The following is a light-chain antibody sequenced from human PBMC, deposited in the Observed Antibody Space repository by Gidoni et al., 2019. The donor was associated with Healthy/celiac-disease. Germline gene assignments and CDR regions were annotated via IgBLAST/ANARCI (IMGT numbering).Light chain of an antibody. CDR3: GAWDSSLSAVV. CDR1: RANIEDNY. CDR2: ENN. V-gene: IGLV1-51*02. Sequence: QSLLTPPPSVSAAPGQQVTISCSGSRANIEDNYVSWYQQFAGTAPKPVIYENNKRPSGIPDRFSGSKSGTSGTLGITGLQTGDEADYYCGAWDSSLSAVVFGGGTKLTVL. J-gene: IGLJ2*01.